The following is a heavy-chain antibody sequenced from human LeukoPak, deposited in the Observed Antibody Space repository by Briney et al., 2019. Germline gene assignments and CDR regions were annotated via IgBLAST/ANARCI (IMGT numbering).Heavy chain of an antibody. CDR1: GYTFTSYG. CDR3: ARGKTAVPAAPFDY. D-gene: IGHD2-2*01. Sequence: ASVKVSCKASGYTFTSYGLTWVRQALGQGLEWMGWISDNNGTTHYAQKLQGRVTMTTDTSTNTAYMELRSLRSEDTAVYYCARGKTAVPAAPFDYWGQGTLVTVSS. J-gene: IGHJ4*02. CDR2: ISDNNGTT. V-gene: IGHV1-18*01.